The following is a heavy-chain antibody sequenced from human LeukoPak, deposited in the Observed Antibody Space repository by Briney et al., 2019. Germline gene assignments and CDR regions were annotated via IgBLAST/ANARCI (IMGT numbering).Heavy chain of an antibody. J-gene: IGHJ5*02. CDR2: TYYRSSWFN. CDR1: GDSVSSNIAA. D-gene: IGHD5-12*01. V-gene: IGHV6-1*01. Sequence: SQTLSLTCAISGDSVSSNIAAWNWIRQSPSRGLEWLGRTYYRSSWFNDYALSVKSLITINPDTSKNQFSLQLNSVTPDDTAVYFCARVSGYDSSWFDPWGQGTLVTVSS. CDR3: ARVSGYDSSWFDP.